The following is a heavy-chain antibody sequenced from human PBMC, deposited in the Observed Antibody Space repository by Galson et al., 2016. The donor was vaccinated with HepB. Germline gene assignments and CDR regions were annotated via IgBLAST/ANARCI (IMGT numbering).Heavy chain of an antibody. Sequence: SLRLSCAASGFAFSDYYMNWIRQPPGKGLEWVSYISTGGTYTNYADSVNGRFTISRDNAKNSLYLQMDSLRAEDTALYYCAHRRGCTGGDCYGDAFDVWGQGTMITVSS. CDR3: AHRRGCTGGDCYGDAFDV. J-gene: IGHJ3*01. D-gene: IGHD2-8*02. V-gene: IGHV3-11*03. CDR2: ISTGGTYT. CDR1: GFAFSDYY.